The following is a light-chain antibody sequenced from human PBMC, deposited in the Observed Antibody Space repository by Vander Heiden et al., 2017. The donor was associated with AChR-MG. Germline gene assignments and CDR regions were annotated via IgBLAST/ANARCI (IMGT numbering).Light chain of an antibody. CDR1: SSAVGGSNY. CDR2: DDS. Sequence: QSALTQPASVSGSPGQSITISCTGTSSAVGGSNYVSWSQQHPDKAPNLMIYDDSNRPTEGSNRVSGSKSGSTAALTIAGLQADDEADYYCSSYTSSSTMFGGGTKLTVL. V-gene: IGLV2-14*03. J-gene: IGLJ3*02. CDR3: SSYTSSSTM.